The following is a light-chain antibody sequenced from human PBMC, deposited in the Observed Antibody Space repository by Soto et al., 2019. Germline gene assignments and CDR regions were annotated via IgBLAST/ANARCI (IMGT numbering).Light chain of an antibody. CDR3: QQYGSSRLT. CDR1: QSVSSSY. CDR2: GAS. V-gene: IGKV3-20*01. Sequence: EIVLTQSPGTLSLSPGERATLSCRASQSVSSSYLAWYQQKPGQAPRLLIYGASSRATGIPDRFSGSGSGKDFTLTISRLEPEDFAVHYCQQYGSSRLTFGGGTKVDIK. J-gene: IGKJ4*01.